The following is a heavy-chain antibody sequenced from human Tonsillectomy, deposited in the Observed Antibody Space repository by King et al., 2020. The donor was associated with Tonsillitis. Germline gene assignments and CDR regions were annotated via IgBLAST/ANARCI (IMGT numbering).Heavy chain of an antibody. CDR2: TSSSASTI. J-gene: IGHJ6*04. D-gene: IGHD2-2*01. V-gene: IGHV3-11*01. CDR3: ARVVVTLCPDV. CDR1: GFIFRDYY. Sequence: VQLVESGGGLVKPGGSLRLSCAASGFIFRDYYMSWIRQAPGKGLEWVSYTSSSASTIYYADSVKGRFTISRDNAKNSLFLPMNSLRAEDTAVYYCARVVVTLCPDVWGKGTTVTVSS.